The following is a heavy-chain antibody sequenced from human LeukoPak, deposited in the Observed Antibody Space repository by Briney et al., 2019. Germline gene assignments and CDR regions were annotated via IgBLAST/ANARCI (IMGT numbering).Heavy chain of an antibody. CDR3: ARAPHGGITGNNSLDY. V-gene: IGHV1-2*02. Sequence: GASVKVSCKASGYTFTGYYMHWVRQAPGQGLEWMGWINPNSGGTNYAQKFQSRVTMTRDTSISTAYMELSRLRSDDTAVYSCARAPHGGITGNNSLDYWGQGTLVTVSS. CDR2: INPNSGGT. J-gene: IGHJ4*02. D-gene: IGHD1-20*01. CDR1: GYTFTGYY.